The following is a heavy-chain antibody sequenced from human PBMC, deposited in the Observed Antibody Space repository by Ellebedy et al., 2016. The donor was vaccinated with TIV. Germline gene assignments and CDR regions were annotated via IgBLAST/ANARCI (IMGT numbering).Heavy chain of an antibody. D-gene: IGHD3-16*01. Sequence: SETLSLTXTVSGYSIRSGYYWGWIRQPPGKGLDWIGNIYHSGSTYYNPSLRSRVTLSLDRSKNQVSLELSSVTAADTAVYYCARTDLRYGMDVWGQGTTVTVSS. V-gene: IGHV4-38-2*02. CDR2: IYHSGST. J-gene: IGHJ6*02. CDR3: ARTDLRYGMDV. CDR1: GYSIRSGYY.